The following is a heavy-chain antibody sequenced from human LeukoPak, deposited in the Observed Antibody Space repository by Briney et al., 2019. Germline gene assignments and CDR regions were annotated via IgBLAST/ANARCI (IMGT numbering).Heavy chain of an antibody. V-gene: IGHV3-23*01. CDR1: GFTFTNYA. J-gene: IGHJ6*04. CDR3: AKPPNYGAYYYGMDV. D-gene: IGHD4/OR15-4a*01. CDR2: ISYNGGST. Sequence: GGSLRLSSAASGFTFTNYAMSWVRQAPGKGLDWVSAISYNGGSTYYSDSVKGRFTISRDNSKNTVYLQMNSLRAEDTAVYYCAKPPNYGAYYYGMDVWGKGTTVTVSS.